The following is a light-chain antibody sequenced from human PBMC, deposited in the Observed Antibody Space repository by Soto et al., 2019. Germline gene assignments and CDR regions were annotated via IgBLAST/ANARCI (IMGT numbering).Light chain of an antibody. Sequence: AIQLTQSPFSLSATIGDRVTITCRASQGISSNLAWYQQKPGKAPKSLIYDASSLESGVPSRFSGSGSGTDFTLTISSRQPEDFATYYFQQFNTSPFTFGPGTKVDVK. CDR1: QGISSN. CDR3: QQFNTSPFT. V-gene: IGKV1-13*02. CDR2: DAS. J-gene: IGKJ3*01.